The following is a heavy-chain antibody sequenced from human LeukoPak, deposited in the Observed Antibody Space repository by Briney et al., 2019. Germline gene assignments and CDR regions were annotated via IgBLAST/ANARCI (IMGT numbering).Heavy chain of an antibody. D-gene: IGHD4-17*01. CDR3: ARGSSDYAFDY. Sequence: PSETLSLTCAGYGGSFRGYYWSWIRQPPGKGLEWIGEINHSGSTNYNPSLKSRVTISVDTSKNQFSLKLSSVTAADTAVYYCARGSSDYAFDYWGQGTLVTVSS. CDR1: GGSFRGYY. J-gene: IGHJ4*02. CDR2: INHSGST. V-gene: IGHV4-34*01.